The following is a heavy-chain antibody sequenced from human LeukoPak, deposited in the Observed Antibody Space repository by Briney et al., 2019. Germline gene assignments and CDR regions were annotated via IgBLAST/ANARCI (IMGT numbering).Heavy chain of an antibody. D-gene: IGHD2-21*01. Sequence: ASVKVSCKASGYTFTSYDINWVRQATGQGLEWMGWMNPNSGNTGYAQKFQGRVTMTRNTPISTAYMELSSLRSEDTAVYYCARGSEIPNWFDPWGQGTLVTVSS. CDR3: ARGSEIPNWFDP. V-gene: IGHV1-8*01. CDR2: MNPNSGNT. J-gene: IGHJ5*02. CDR1: GYTFTSYD.